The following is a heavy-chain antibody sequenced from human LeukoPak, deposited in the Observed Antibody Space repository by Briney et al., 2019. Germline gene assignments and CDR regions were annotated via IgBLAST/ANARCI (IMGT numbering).Heavy chain of an antibody. CDR2: IYYSGST. CDR3: ARLIAADNYFDY. J-gene: IGHJ4*02. D-gene: IGHD6-13*01. V-gene: IGHV4-30-4*01. Sequence: SETLSLTCTVSGGSISSGDYYWSWIRQPPGKGLEWIGYIYYSGSTYYNPPLKSRVTISVDTSKNQFSLKLSSVTAADTAVYCCARLIAADNYFDYWGQGTLVTVSS. CDR1: GGSISSGDYY.